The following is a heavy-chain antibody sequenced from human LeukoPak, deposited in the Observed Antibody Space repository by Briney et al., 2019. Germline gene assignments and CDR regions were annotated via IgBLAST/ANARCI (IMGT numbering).Heavy chain of an antibody. J-gene: IGHJ4*02. D-gene: IGHD3-22*01. CDR1: GFTFSSYS. CDR2: ISSSSSYI. V-gene: IGHV3-21*01. CDR3: ARDDNYYDSSDLYDY. Sequence: GGSLRLSCAASGFTFSSYSMNWVRQAPGKGLEWVSSISSSSSYIYYADSVKGRFTISRDNAKNSLYLQMNSLRAEDTAVYYCARDDNYYDSSDLYDYWGQGTLVTVSS.